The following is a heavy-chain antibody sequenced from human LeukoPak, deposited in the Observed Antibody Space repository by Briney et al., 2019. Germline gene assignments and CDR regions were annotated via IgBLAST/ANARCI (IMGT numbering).Heavy chain of an antibody. D-gene: IGHD3-22*01. CDR3: STYYRDAWSDAFDI. Sequence: KPGESLKISCKGSGYSFNTYWIGWVRQMPGKGLEWMGIIYPGDSDTRYSPSFQGQVTISVDKSINTAYLQWSSLKASDTAMYYCSTYYRDAWSDAFDIWGQGTMVTVSS. J-gene: IGHJ3*02. CDR1: GYSFNTYW. V-gene: IGHV5-51*01. CDR2: IYPGDSDT.